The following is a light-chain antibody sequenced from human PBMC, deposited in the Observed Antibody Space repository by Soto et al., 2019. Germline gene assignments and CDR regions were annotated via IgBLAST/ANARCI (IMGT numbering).Light chain of an antibody. CDR2: GAS. CDR3: QQYGSSPVT. CDR1: QSVSSSY. V-gene: IGKV3-20*01. Sequence: EIVLTQSPGTLSLSPGERATLSCRASQSVSSSYLAWYQQKPGQAPRLLIYGASSRATGIPDRFSGSGSGTDFMLTISRLEPEDFAVYYCQQYGSSPVTFGQGTKVEIK. J-gene: IGKJ1*01.